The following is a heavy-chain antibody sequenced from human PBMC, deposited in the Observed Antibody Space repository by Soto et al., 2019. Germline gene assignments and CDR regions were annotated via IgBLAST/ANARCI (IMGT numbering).Heavy chain of an antibody. Sequence: QVQLVESGGGLVKPGGSLRLSCAASGFTFSDYYMNWIRQAPGKGLEWVSYISDSGSSIFYADSVKGRFTISRDSARKSLYLHMSSLRVEDTAGYYCARDTAFINSGFFDAWGQGTPVTVSS. CDR1: GFTFSDYY. D-gene: IGHD3-22*01. V-gene: IGHV3-11*01. J-gene: IGHJ5*02. CDR2: ISDSGSSI. CDR3: ARDTAFINSGFFDA.